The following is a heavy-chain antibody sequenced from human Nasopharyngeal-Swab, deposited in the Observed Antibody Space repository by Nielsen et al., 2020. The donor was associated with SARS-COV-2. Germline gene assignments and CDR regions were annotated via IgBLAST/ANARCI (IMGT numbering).Heavy chain of an antibody. D-gene: IGHD1-7*01. Sequence: WIRQPPGKGLEWIGYIYRSGSTYYNPSLKSRVTISVDTSKNQFSLKLSSVTAADTAVYYCARCMTGTTGGWFDPWGQGTLVTVSS. CDR2: IYRSGST. J-gene: IGHJ5*02. CDR3: ARCMTGTTGGWFDP. V-gene: IGHV4-30-2*04.